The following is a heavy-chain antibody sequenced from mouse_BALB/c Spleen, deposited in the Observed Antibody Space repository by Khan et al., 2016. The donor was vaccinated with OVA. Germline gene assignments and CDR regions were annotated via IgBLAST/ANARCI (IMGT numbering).Heavy chain of an antibody. V-gene: IGHV8-12*01. Sequence: QVTLKESGPGILRPSQTLSLTCSFSGFSLSSSGVGVSWIRQPSGKGLEWLAHIYWDDDKRYNPSLKSRLTISKDASRNQVFLKLTSVDTADTATYDCARRPRGVFSDYRFAYWGQGTLVTVSA. D-gene: IGHD2-4*01. CDR2: IYWDDDK. CDR3: ARRPRGVFSDYRFAY. J-gene: IGHJ3*01. CDR1: GFSLSSSGVG.